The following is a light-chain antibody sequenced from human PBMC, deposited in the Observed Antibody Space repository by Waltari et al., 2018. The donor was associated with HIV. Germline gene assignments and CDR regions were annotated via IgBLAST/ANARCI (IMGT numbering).Light chain of an antibody. V-gene: IGKV1-33*01. J-gene: IGKJ3*01. CDR3: QQYDNALLT. Sequence: DIQMTQSPSSLSASVGDRVTITCQASQDISNYLNWYQQKPGKAPQLLIYDASNLETGVPSRFSGGGSGTDFTFTISSLQPEDIATYYCQQYDNALLTFGPGTKVDIK. CDR1: QDISNY. CDR2: DAS.